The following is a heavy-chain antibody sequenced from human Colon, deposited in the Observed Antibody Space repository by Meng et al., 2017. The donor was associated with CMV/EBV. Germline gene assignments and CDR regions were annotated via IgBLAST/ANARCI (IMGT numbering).Heavy chain of an antibody. V-gene: IGHV3-30*04. CDR3: ARSKSEVLTD. J-gene: IGHJ4*02. CDR2: ISYDGSNK. D-gene: IGHD3-22*01. CDR1: GFSLRASA. Sequence: GGSLRLSCTATGFSLRASAMFWVRQPPGKGLEWVAVISYDGSNKYYPDSVKGRFTVSGDNPDNTIYLQLDSLRPEDTALYYCARSKSEVLTDWGQGTLVTVSS.